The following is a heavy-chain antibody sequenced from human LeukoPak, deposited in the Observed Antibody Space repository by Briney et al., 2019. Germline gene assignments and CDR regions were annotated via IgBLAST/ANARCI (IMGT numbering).Heavy chain of an antibody. D-gene: IGHD2-2*01. V-gene: IGHV1-69*05. CDR2: IIPIFGTA. CDR3: AVGPIVVVPAAISGYYYYMDV. Sequence: SVKVSCKASGGTFSSYAISWVRQAPGQGLEGMGGIIPIFGTANYVQKVRGRVTITTDESTNTAYMELSSLRSEDTAVYYCAVGPIVVVPAAISGYYYYMDVWGKGTTVTVSS. J-gene: IGHJ6*03. CDR1: GGTFSSYA.